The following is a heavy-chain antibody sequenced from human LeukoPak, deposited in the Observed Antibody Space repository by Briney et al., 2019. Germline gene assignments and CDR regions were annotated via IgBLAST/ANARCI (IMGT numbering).Heavy chain of an antibody. J-gene: IGHJ1*01. CDR1: GYSFTSYG. Sequence: ASVKVSCKASGYSFTSYGISWVRQAPGQGLEWMGWISAYNGNTHYEQKLQGRFTMTTDTSTSTAYMELRSLRSDDTAVYYCARAIAVAGTTMDFQRWGQGTPVTVPS. D-gene: IGHD6-19*01. V-gene: IGHV1-18*01. CDR2: ISAYNGNT. CDR3: ARAIAVAGTTMDFQR.